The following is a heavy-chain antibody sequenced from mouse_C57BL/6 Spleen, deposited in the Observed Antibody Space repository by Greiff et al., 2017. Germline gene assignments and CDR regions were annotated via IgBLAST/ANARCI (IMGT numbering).Heavy chain of an antibody. CDR1: GFTFSDFY. V-gene: IGHV7-1*01. D-gene: IGHD3-1*01. CDR3: ARDASGGLDY. J-gene: IGHJ2*01. CDR2: SRNKANDYTT. Sequence: EVKLMESGGGLVQSGRSLRLSCATSGFTFSDFYMEWVRQAPGKGLEWIAASRNKANDYTTEYSASVKGRFIVSRDTSQSILYLQMNALRADDTAIYYCARDASGGLDYWGQGTTLTVAS.